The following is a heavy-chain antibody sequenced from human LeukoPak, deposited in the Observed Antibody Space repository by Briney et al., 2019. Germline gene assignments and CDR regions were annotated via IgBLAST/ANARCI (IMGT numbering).Heavy chain of an antibody. CDR2: ISTSGTT. V-gene: IGHV4-4*07. CDR3: ATGIYWFDP. D-gene: IGHD2/OR15-2a*01. CDR1: GVSITYHY. J-gene: IGHJ5*02. Sequence: PSETLSLTCTVSGVSITYHYCHWIRQPAGKGLEWIGHISTSGTTRYNPSLKSRITMSVDVSKNHFSLNLTSVTAADTAVHYCATGIYWFDPWGQGTLVTVSS.